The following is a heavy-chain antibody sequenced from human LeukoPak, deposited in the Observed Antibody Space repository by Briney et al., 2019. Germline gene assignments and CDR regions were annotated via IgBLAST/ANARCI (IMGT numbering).Heavy chain of an antibody. V-gene: IGHV1-2*02. J-gene: IGHJ4*02. Sequence: ASVKVSCKASGYTFTGYYMHWVRQAPGQGLEWMGWINPNSGGTNYAQKFQSRVTMTRDTSISTAYMELSRLRSDDTAVYYCARVSGTGHSSGWYPYWGQGTLVTVSS. CDR1: GYTFTGYY. CDR3: ARVSGTGHSSGWYPY. CDR2: INPNSGGT. D-gene: IGHD6-19*01.